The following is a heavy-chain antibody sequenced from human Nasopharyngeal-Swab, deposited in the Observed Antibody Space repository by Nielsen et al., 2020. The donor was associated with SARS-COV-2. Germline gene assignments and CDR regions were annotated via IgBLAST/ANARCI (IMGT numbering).Heavy chain of an antibody. J-gene: IGHJ6*02. CDR1: GGSFSGYC. CDR3: ARGRGLRHYYYYYGMDV. V-gene: IGHV4-34*01. Sequence: SETLSLTCAVYGGSFSGYCWSWIRQPPGKGLEWIGEINHSGSTNYNPSLKSRVTISVDTSKNQFSLKLSSVTAADTAVYYCARGRGLRHYYYYYGMDVWGQGTTVTVSS. D-gene: IGHD3-3*01. CDR2: INHSGST.